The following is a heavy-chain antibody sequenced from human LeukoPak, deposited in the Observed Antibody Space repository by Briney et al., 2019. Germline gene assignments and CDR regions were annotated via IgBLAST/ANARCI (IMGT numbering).Heavy chain of an antibody. CDR2: ISSSSYI. CDR3: ARELIGVVPAATNDY. Sequence: GGSLRLSCAASGFTFSSYSMNWVRQAPGKRLEWVSSISSSSYIYYADSVKGRFTISRDTAKNSLYLQMNSLRAEDTAVYYCARELIGVVPAATNDYWGQGTLVTVSS. J-gene: IGHJ4*02. D-gene: IGHD2-2*01. V-gene: IGHV3-21*01. CDR1: GFTFSSYS.